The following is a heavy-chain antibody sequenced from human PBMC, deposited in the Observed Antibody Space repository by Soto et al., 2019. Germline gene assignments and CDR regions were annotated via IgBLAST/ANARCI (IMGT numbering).Heavy chain of an antibody. Sequence: PSETLSLTCTVSGDSISSGDYYWSWIRQPPGKGLEWIGCIYYSGNTYYNPSLKRRFSISVDTSKNQFSLKLSSVTAADTAVYYCARHRYSYGSYYYDYWGQGTLVTVSS. CDR3: ARHRYSYGSYYYDY. J-gene: IGHJ4*02. D-gene: IGHD5-18*01. V-gene: IGHV4-30-4*01. CDR1: GDSISSGDYY. CDR2: IYYSGNT.